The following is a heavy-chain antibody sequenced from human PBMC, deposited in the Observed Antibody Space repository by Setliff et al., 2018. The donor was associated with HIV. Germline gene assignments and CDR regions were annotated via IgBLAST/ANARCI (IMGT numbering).Heavy chain of an antibody. J-gene: IGHJ4*02. CDR2: IRNDGSDK. V-gene: IGHV3-30*02. D-gene: IGHD6-19*01. CDR1: GFTFSSYG. Sequence: GGSLRLSCAASGFTFSSYGVHWVRQAPGKGLEWAAFIRNDGSDKHYVDSVKGRFTISRDNSKNTLYLQMNSLRAEDTAVYYCAMSPYSSGLFDYWGQGTLVTVSS. CDR3: AMSPYSSGLFDY.